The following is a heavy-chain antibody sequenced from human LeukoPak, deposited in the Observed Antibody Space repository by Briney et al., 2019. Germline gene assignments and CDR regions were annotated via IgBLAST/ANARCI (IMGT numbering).Heavy chain of an antibody. J-gene: IGHJ4*02. D-gene: IGHD1-20*01. CDR2: ISSSGSTI. Sequence: GGSLRLSCAASGFTFKNYPMSWVRQAPGKGLEGVSYISSSGSTIYYADSVKGRFTISRDNAKNSLFLQMNSLRAEDTAVYYCARENNWNAPRVDYWGQGTLVTVSS. CDR1: GFTFKNYP. V-gene: IGHV3-11*01. CDR3: ARENNWNAPRVDY.